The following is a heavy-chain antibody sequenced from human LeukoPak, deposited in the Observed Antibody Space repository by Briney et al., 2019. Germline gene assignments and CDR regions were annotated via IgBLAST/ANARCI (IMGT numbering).Heavy chain of an antibody. CDR3: AREIHYDILTGYPGYYMDV. V-gene: IGHV4-39*02. CDR2: IYYSGHT. J-gene: IGHJ6*03. Sequence: PSETLSLTCTVSGGSFSSSSFNWAWIRQPPGKGLEWIGAIYYSGHTYYNPSLKSRVTMSADTSKTQFSLKLSSVTAADTAVYYCAREIHYDILTGYPGYYMDVWGKGTTVTVSS. D-gene: IGHD3-9*01. CDR1: GGSFSSSSFN.